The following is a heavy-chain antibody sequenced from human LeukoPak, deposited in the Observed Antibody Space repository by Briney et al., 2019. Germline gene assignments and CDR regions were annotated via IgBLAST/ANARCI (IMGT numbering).Heavy chain of an antibody. J-gene: IGHJ4*02. CDR2: IYYSGST. Sequence: PSETLSLTCTVSGGSISSYYWSRIRQPPGKGLEWIGYIYYSGSTNYNPSLKSRVTISVDTSKNQFSLKLSSVTAADTAVYYCARQGLSSGYSLYFDYWGQGTLVTVSS. V-gene: IGHV4-59*08. CDR1: GGSISSYY. D-gene: IGHD3-22*01. CDR3: ARQGLSSGYSLYFDY.